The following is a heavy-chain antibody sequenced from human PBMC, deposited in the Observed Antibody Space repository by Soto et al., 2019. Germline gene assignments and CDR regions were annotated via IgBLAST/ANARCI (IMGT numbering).Heavy chain of an antibody. D-gene: IGHD3-3*02. CDR2: FESGGSI. Sequence: GGSLRLSCAASGFSVRTNYMSWVRKAPGKGLDWVSVFESGGSIYYADSVKGRFIISRDYAKNTVYLQMNNLRAEDTAVYYCARAGVTPHFFDYWGQGTLVTVSS. V-gene: IGHV3-53*01. CDR3: ARAGVTPHFFDY. J-gene: IGHJ4*02. CDR1: GFSVRTNY.